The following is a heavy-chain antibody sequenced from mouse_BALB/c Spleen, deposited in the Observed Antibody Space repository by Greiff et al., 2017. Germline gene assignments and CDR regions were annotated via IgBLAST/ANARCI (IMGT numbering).Heavy chain of an antibody. D-gene: IGHD2-2*01. Sequence: EVKVEESGGGLVKPGGSLKLSCAASGFTFSDYYMYWVRQTPEKRLEWVATISDGGSYTYYPDSVKGRFTISRDNAKNNLYLQMSSLKSEDTAMYYCARGYYGYDDAMDYWGQGTSVTVSS. J-gene: IGHJ4*01. CDR1: GFTFSDYY. V-gene: IGHV5-4*02. CDR3: ARGYYGYDDAMDY. CDR2: ISDGGSYT.